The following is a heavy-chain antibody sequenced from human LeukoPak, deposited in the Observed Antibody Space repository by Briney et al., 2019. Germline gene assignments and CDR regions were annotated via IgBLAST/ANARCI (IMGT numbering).Heavy chain of an antibody. CDR2: IIPILGIA. V-gene: IGHV1-69*04. Sequence: EASVKVSCKPSGGTFSSYTISWVRQAPGQGLEWMGRIIPILGIANYAQKFQGRVTITADKSTSTAYMELSSLRSEDTAVYYCARETEWLVETYYYYGMDVWGQGTTVTVSS. CDR3: ARETEWLVETYYYYGMDV. CDR1: GGTFSSYT. J-gene: IGHJ6*02. D-gene: IGHD6-19*01.